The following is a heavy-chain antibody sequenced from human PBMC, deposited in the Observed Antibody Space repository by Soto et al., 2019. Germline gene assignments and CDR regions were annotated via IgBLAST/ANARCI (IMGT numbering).Heavy chain of an antibody. Sequence: SVKVSCKASGFSFTSSAVHWVRQARGQRLEWVGWILVHSGNTNDAQKFQDRVTITTDMSTSTAYMELRRVHSHATAVYYRGAGGDLGYWGQGRLVTVSS. CDR2: ILVHSGNT. CDR1: GFSFTSSA. D-gene: IGHD7-27*01. CDR3: GAGGDLGY. V-gene: IGHV1-58*01. J-gene: IGHJ4*02.